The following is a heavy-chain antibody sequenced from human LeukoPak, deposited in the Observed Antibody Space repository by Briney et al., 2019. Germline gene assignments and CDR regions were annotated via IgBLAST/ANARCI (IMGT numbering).Heavy chain of an antibody. V-gene: IGHV3-48*03. Sequence: GGSLRLSCAASRFTFSSYEMNWVRQAPGKGLEWVSYISSSGSTIYYADSVKGRFTISRDNAKNSLYLQMNSLRAEDTAVYYCAGARSGIVGAIYYFDYWGQGTLVTVSS. CDR2: ISSSGSTI. CDR3: AGARSGIVGAIYYFDY. J-gene: IGHJ4*02. D-gene: IGHD1-26*01. CDR1: RFTFSSYE.